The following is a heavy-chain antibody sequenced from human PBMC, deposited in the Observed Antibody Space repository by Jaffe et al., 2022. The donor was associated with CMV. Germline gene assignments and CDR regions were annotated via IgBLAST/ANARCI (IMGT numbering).Heavy chain of an antibody. J-gene: IGHJ4*02. CDR3: AKDSTGWLRHADY. CDR1: GFTFDDYA. D-gene: IGHD5-12*01. Sequence: EVQLVESGGGLVQPGRSLRLSCAASGFTFDDYAMHWVRQAPGKGLEWVSGISWNSGSIGYADSVKGRFTISRDNAKNSLYLQMNSLRAEDTALYYCAKDSTGWLRHADYWGQGTLVTVSS. V-gene: IGHV3-9*01. CDR2: ISWNSGSI.